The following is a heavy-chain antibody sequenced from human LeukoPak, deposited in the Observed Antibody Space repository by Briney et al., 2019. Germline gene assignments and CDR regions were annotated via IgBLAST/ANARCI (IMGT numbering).Heavy chain of an antibody. D-gene: IGHD3-16*01. CDR3: AREDASDAFDI. Sequence: SETLSLTCTVSGGSISSYYWSWIRQPPGKGLEWIGYIYYSGTTNYNSSLKSRVTISIDTSKNQFSLKLSSVTAADTAVYYCAREDASDAFDIWGQGTMVTVSS. CDR1: GGSISSYY. V-gene: IGHV4-59*12. J-gene: IGHJ3*02. CDR2: IYYSGTT.